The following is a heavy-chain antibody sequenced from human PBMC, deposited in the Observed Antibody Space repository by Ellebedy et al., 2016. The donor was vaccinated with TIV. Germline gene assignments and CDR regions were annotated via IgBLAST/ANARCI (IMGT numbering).Heavy chain of an antibody. V-gene: IGHV5-51*01. CDR1: GYSFTSYW. CDR2: IYPGDSDT. Sequence: GGSLRLSXKGSGYSFTSYWIGWVRQMPGKGLEWMGIIYPGDSDTRYSPSFQGQVTISADKSISTAYLQWSSLKASDTAMYYCARQGPGIAARPPVGYWGQGTLVTVSS. CDR3: ARQGPGIAARPPVGY. J-gene: IGHJ4*02. D-gene: IGHD6-13*01.